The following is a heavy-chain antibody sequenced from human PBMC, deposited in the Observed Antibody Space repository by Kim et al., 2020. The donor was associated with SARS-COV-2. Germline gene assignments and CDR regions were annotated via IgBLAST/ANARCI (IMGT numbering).Heavy chain of an antibody. V-gene: IGHV4-34*01. Sequence: SETLSLTCAVYGGSFSGYYWSWVRQPPGKGLEWIGEINHSGSTNYNPSLKSRVSISVDTSKNHFSLKLSSVTAADTAVYYCARESPHYYDGSGYYFDYWG. CDR2: INHSGST. CDR1: GGSFSGYY. J-gene: IGHJ4*01. D-gene: IGHD3-22*01. CDR3: ARESPHYYDGSGYYFDY.